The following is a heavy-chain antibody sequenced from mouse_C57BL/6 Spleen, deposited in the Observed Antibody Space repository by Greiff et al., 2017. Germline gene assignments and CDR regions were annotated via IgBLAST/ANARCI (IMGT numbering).Heavy chain of an antibody. J-gene: IGHJ1*03. CDR1: GFSPSTSGMG. CDR3: ARSGGLHWYFDV. D-gene: IGHD3-3*01. Sequence: QVTLKACGPGILQSSQTLSLTCSFSGFSPSTSGMGVRWIRQPSGKRLEWLAHIYWDDDQRYNPSLKVRLTISRASSRNQVFLKITSVDTADPATYYCARSGGLHWYFDVGGTGTTVTGSS. V-gene: IGHV8-12*01. CDR2: IYWDDDQ.